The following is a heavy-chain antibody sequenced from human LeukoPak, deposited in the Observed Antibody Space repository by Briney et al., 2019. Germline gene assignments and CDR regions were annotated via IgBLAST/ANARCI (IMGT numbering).Heavy chain of an antibody. D-gene: IGHD4-23*01. V-gene: IGHV3-21*01. CDR1: GFTFSSYS. CDR2: ISSSSYI. Sequence: PGGSLRLSCAASGFTFSSYSMNWVRQAPGKGLEWVSSISSSSYIYYADSVKGRFTISRDNAKNSLYLQMNSLRAEDTAVYYCARGHTVVTPSRFDPWGQGTLVTVSS. CDR3: ARGHTVVTPSRFDP. J-gene: IGHJ5*02.